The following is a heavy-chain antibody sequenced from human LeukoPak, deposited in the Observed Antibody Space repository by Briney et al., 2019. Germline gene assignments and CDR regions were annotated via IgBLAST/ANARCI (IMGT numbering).Heavy chain of an antibody. Sequence: GGSLRLSCAASGFTFNSYSMNWVRQAPGKGLEWVSYISGSGDSVYYADSVKGRFTISRDNAQNSLSLQMNSLRAEDTAVYFCAYRFDYWGQGTLVTVSS. V-gene: IGHV3-48*01. CDR1: GFTFNSYS. J-gene: IGHJ4*02. CDR3: AYRFDY. D-gene: IGHD1-14*01. CDR2: ISGSGDSV.